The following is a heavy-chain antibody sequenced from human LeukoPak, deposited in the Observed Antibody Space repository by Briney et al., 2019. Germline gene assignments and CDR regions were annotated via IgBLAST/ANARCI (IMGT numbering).Heavy chain of an antibody. Sequence: SGGSLRLSCAASGFTFDDYGMSWVRQAPGKGLEWVSGINWDGGSTGYADSVKGRFTISRDNSKNTLYLQMNSLRAEDTAVYYCAKGDSSDPFHYWGQGTLVTVSS. J-gene: IGHJ4*02. CDR1: GFTFDDYG. CDR2: INWDGGST. V-gene: IGHV3-20*04. D-gene: IGHD2-21*01. CDR3: AKGDSSDPFHY.